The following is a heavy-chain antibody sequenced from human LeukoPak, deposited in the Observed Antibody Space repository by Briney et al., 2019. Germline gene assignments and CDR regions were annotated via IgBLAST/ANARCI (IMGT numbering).Heavy chain of an antibody. CDR3: ARGTHEYYYDSSGYYHPFDY. D-gene: IGHD3-22*01. CDR2: IIPIFGTA. J-gene: IGHJ4*02. V-gene: IGHV1-69*13. CDR1: GGTFSSYA. Sequence: SVTVSCKASGGTFSSYAISWVRQAPGQGLEWMGGIIPIFGTANYAQKFQGRVTITADESTSTAYMELSSLRSEDTAVYYCARGTHEYYYDSSGYYHPFDYWGQGTLVTVSS.